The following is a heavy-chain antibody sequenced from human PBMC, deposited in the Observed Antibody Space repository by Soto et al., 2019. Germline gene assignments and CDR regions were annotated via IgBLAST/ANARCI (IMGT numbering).Heavy chain of an antibody. CDR2: ISGSGASP. V-gene: IGHV3-23*01. Sequence: GGSLRLSCAASGFTFSTYTMSWVRRAPGKGLEWISAISGSGASPSYADSVQGRFTISRDNPKRTLYLQMNNLRAEDTAVYYCAKARCSTTNCYVPDYWGQGTLVTVSS. J-gene: IGHJ4*02. D-gene: IGHD2-2*01. CDR3: AKARCSTTNCYVPDY. CDR1: GFTFSTYT.